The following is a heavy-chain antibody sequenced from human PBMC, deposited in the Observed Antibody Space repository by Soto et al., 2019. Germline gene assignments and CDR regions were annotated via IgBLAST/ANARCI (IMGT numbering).Heavy chain of an antibody. D-gene: IGHD2-15*01. Sequence: QVQLVESGGGVVQPGRSLRLSCAASGFTFSSYGMHWVRQAPGKGLEWVAVIWYDGSNKYYADSVKGRFTISRDNSKNTLYLQMNSLRVEDTAVYYCARDGDYCSGGTCYSRYYYYGMDVWGQGTTVTVSS. V-gene: IGHV3-33*01. J-gene: IGHJ6*02. CDR1: GFTFSSYG. CDR3: ARDGDYCSGGTCYSRYYYYGMDV. CDR2: IWYDGSNK.